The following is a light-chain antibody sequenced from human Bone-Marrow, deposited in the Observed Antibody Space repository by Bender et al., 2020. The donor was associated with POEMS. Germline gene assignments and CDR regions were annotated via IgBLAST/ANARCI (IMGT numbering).Light chain of an antibody. V-gene: IGLV3-1*01. Sequence: SYEVTQPPSVSVSPGQTVTITCSGSRLGDEYVSWYQQKPGQSPVLVIYQDTKRPSGIPERFSGSKSGTSASVVISGLRSEDEADYYCAAWDDSLSGWAFGGGTKLTVL. CDR3: AAWDDSLSGWA. CDR2: QDT. J-gene: IGLJ3*02. CDR1: RLGDEY.